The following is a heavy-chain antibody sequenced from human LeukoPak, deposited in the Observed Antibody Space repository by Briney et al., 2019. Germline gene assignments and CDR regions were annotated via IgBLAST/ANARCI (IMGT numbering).Heavy chain of an antibody. CDR2: INPNSGGT. Sequence: ASVKVSCKASGYTFTGYYMHWVRQAPGQGLAWMGWINPNSGGTNYAQKFQGRVTMTRDTSISTAYMELSRLRSDDTAVYYCARERRIAAAGRNNWFDPWGQGTLVTVSS. D-gene: IGHD6-13*01. CDR3: ARERRIAAAGRNNWFDP. J-gene: IGHJ5*02. V-gene: IGHV1-2*02. CDR1: GYTFTGYY.